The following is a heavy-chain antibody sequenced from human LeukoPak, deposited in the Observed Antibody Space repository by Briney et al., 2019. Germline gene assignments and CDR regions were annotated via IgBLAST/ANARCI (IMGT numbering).Heavy chain of an antibody. Sequence: PVGSLRLSCAASGFTVTSNYMSWVRQAPGEGLEWVSVIYSGGTTYYADSVKGRFTISRDNSKNTLYLQMNSLRAEDTAVYYCARSGGRGYYPHYFDYWGRGTLVTVSS. V-gene: IGHV3-53*01. D-gene: IGHD3-22*01. CDR3: ARSGGRGYYPHYFDY. CDR1: GFTVTSNY. J-gene: IGHJ4*02. CDR2: IYSGGTT.